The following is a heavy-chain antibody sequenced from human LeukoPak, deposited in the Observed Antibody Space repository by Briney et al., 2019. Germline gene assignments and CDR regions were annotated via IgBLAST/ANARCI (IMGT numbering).Heavy chain of an antibody. J-gene: IGHJ4*02. CDR2: ISSSSSYI. V-gene: IGHV3-21*01. Sequence: PGGSLRPSCAPSGFTFSSYSMNWVRQAPGKGLEWVSSISSSSSYIYYADSVKGRFTISRDNAKNSLYLQMNSLRAEDTAVYYCARGGMVASFDYWGQGTLVTVSS. D-gene: IGHD2-15*01. CDR1: GFTFSSYS. CDR3: ARGGMVASFDY.